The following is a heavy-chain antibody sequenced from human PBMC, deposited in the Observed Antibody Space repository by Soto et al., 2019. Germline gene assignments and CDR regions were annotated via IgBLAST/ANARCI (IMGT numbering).Heavy chain of an antibody. V-gene: IGHV1-3*01. D-gene: IGHD2-2*02. CDR3: ARYCSSTSFYNKGAFDI. J-gene: IGHJ3*02. CDR2: INAGNGNT. CDR1: GYTFTSYA. Sequence: ASVKVSCKASGYTFTSYAMHWVRQAPGQRLEWMGWINAGNGNTKYSQKFQGRVTITRDTSASTAYMELSSLRSEDTAVYCCARYCSSTSFYNKGAFDIGGKGTMVTVSS.